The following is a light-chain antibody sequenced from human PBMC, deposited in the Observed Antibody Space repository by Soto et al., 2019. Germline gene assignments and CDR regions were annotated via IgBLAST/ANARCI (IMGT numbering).Light chain of an antibody. J-gene: IGKJ4*01. CDR1: QSINNY. V-gene: IGKV3-11*01. CDR2: DAS. Sequence: EIVLTQSPVTLSLSPGERATLSCRASQSINNYLAWYQQKPGQPPRLLIYDASNRATAIPVRFSGSVSGTDFTHTISSLEPEDSAVYYCQYRGIWPPGATFGGGTKVEIK. CDR3: QYRGIWPPGAT.